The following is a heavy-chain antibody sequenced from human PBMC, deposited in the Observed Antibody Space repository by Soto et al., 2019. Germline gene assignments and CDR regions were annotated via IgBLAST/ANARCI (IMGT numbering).Heavy chain of an antibody. CDR2: IISGGTRV. CDR3: ARERTSKGGMDI. J-gene: IGHJ6*02. V-gene: IGHV3-74*01. Sequence: EVQLVESGGGLVQPGGSLRLSCAASGCTFSSDWMNWVRQSPGKGLEWVSRIISGGTRVSYADSVKGRFIITRDNAKNTLYLEMHSLTADDTAVYYCARERTSKGGMDIWGQGTTVTVSS. CDR1: GCTFSSDW.